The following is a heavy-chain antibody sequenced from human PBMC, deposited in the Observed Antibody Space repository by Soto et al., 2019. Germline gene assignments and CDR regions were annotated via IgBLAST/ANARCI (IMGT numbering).Heavy chain of an antibody. CDR3: ARDLPADY. D-gene: IGHD2-2*01. CDR1: GYIFTSYA. J-gene: IGHJ4*02. V-gene: IGHV1-3*01. Sequence: QVQLVQSGAEVKKPGASVKVSCKASGYIFTSYAMHWVRQAPGQRLEWMGWINAGNGNTKYSQKFQGRVTITRDTSASTDYMELNSLRSEDTAVNYCARDLPADYWGQGTLVTVSS. CDR2: INAGNGNT.